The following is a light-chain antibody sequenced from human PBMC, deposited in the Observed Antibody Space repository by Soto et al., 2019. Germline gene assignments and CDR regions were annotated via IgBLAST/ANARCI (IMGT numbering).Light chain of an antibody. J-gene: IGLJ2*01. CDR2: EVT. Sequence: QSALTQPASVSGSPGQSITISCTGTSSDVGSYDLVSWSQHHPGTAPKLILYEVTKRPSGVSNRFSGSKSGNTASLTISGLQTEDDSHYYCCSYANGNTLLFGGGTKLTV. CDR1: SSDVGSYDL. CDR3: CSYANGNTLL. V-gene: IGLV2-23*02.